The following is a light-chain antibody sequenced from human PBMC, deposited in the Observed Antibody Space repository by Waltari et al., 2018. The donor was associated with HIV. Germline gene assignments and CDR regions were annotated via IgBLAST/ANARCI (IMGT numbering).Light chain of an antibody. V-gene: IGLV1-51*02. J-gene: IGLJ2*01. CDR1: SSTIGNTY. CDR3: GTWDTSLSALV. Sequence: QSVLTQPPSVSAAPGQQVTISCSGNSSTIGNTYVSWYQQSPGTAPKLLIFENNQRPSGIPDRFSGSKSGTSATLGISGLQTGDEADYYCGTWDTSLSALVFGGGTKLTVL. CDR2: ENN.